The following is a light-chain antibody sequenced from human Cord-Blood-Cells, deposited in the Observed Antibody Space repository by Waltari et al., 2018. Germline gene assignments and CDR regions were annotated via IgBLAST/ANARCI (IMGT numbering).Light chain of an antibody. J-gene: IGKJ4*01. CDR3: QQSYSTVT. Sequence: DIQMTKSLSSLSASVGDRVTITRRASQSISSYLKWYQQKPGNAPKLLIDAASSLQSVVPARFSGSGSGTDFTLTISRLQPEDFATYYWQQSYSTVTFGGGTKVEIK. CDR2: AAS. V-gene: IGKV1-39*01. CDR1: QSISSY.